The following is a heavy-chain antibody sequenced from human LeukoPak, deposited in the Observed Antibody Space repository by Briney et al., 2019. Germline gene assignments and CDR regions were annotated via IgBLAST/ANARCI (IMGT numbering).Heavy chain of an antibody. CDR2: ISYDGSNK. CDR1: GFTFSSYA. Sequence: GGSLRLSCAASGFTFSSYAMHWVRQAPGKGLEWVAVISYDGSNKYYADSVKGRFTISRDNSKNTLYLQMNSLRAEDTAVYYCAWPYGDYGYMDVWGKGTTVTVSS. J-gene: IGHJ6*03. D-gene: IGHD4-17*01. V-gene: IGHV3-30*04. CDR3: AWPYGDYGYMDV.